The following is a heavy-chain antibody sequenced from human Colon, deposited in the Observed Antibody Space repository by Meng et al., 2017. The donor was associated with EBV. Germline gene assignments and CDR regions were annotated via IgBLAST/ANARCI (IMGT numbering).Heavy chain of an antibody. D-gene: IGHD6-19*01. CDR1: GGSFRGYY. Sequence: QVQLQQWGAGLLKPSXTLSLSCAVYGGSFRGYYWTWIRQPPGKGLEWVAEINYSGNTNYSPSLKSRVTISIDTSKNQLSLKLSSVTAADTAIYYCARRLAALDYWGQGTLVTVSS. V-gene: IGHV4-34*01. CDR2: INYSGNT. J-gene: IGHJ4*02. CDR3: ARRLAALDY.